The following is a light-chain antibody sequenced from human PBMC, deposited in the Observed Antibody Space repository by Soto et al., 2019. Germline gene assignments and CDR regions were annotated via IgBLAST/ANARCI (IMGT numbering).Light chain of an antibody. CDR1: SGHNSYR. Sequence: QLVLTQSPSASASLGASVKLTCTLSSGHNSYRIAWHQQQPDKGPRYLMKVNIDGSHNKGDGIPDRFSGSSSGAERYLTISSLQSEDEADYYCQTWGTGIVVFGGGTKLTVL. CDR2: VNIDGSH. J-gene: IGLJ2*01. V-gene: IGLV4-69*01. CDR3: QTWGTGIVV.